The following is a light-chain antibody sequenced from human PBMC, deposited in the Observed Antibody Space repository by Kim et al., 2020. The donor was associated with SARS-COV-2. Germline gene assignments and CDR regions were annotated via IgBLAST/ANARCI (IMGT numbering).Light chain of an antibody. V-gene: IGLV3-1*01. J-gene: IGLJ1*01. CDR1: KLGDKY. CDR2: QDS. CDR3: QAWDSSTYV. Sequence: VSPVQTASITCSGDKLGDKYACWYQQKPGQSPVLVIYQDSKRPSGIPERFSGSNSGNTATLTISGTQAMDEAAYYCQAWDSSTYVFGTGTKVTVL.